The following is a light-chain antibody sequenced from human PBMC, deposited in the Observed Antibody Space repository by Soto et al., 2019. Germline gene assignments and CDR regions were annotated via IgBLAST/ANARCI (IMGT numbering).Light chain of an antibody. Sequence: QSALTQPASVSGPPGQSITISCTGTSSDVGGYNYVTWYQQHPGKAPKLLIYEVDSRPSGVSNRFSGSKSGNTASMTISGLQAEDEAYYYCSAYAVTGPYVFGTGTKLTVL. CDR1: SSDVGGYNY. CDR3: SAYAVTGPYV. J-gene: IGLJ1*01. CDR2: EVD. V-gene: IGLV2-14*01.